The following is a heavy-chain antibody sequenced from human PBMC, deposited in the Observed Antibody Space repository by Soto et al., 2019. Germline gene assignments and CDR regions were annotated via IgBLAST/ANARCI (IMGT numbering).Heavy chain of an antibody. CDR1: GFSLSNPRMG. CDR2: IFSNDEK. V-gene: IGHV2-26*01. CDR3: ALIFIQHDITTGTNMLFDY. D-gene: IGHD3-9*01. Sequence: QVTLKESGPALVKPTETLTLTCTVSGFSLSNPRMGVNWIRQSPGKALEWLAHIFSNDEKSYNTSLKTRLNISKDTSKSQVVLTMTNMDPVDTGTYYCALIFIQHDITTGTNMLFDYWGQGILVTVSS. J-gene: IGHJ4*02.